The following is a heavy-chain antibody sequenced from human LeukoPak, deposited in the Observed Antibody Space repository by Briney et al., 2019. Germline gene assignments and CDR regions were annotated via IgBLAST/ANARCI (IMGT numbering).Heavy chain of an antibody. CDR3: ARGRWLPNAFDI. CDR1: GDSINSYY. D-gene: IGHD5-24*01. J-gene: IGHJ3*02. CDR2: IYYSGRT. V-gene: IGHV4-59*01. Sequence: RPSETLSLTCAVSGDSINSYYWNWVRQPPGKGLEWIGYIYYSGRTDYNPSLKSRVTISVDTSKNQFSMKLKSVTAADTAVYFCARGRWLPNAFDIWGHGTMVTVFS.